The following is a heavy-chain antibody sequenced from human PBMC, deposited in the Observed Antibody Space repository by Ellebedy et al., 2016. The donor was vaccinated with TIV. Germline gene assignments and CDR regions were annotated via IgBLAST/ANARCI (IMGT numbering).Heavy chain of an antibody. D-gene: IGHD5-24*01. V-gene: IGHV1-18*01. Sequence: ASVKVSXXASGYTFTSYGISWVRQAPGQGLEWLGWIDASNGNANYGQKFQGRVTVTTDTSTTTAYMELRSLKSDDTAIYYCVRDYNYEVMYWGQGTLVTVSS. J-gene: IGHJ4*02. CDR3: VRDYNYEVMY. CDR1: GYTFTSYG. CDR2: IDASNGNA.